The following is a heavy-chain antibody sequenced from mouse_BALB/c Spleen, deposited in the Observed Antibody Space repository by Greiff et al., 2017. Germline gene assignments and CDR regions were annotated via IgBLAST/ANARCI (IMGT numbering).Heavy chain of an antibody. Sequence: VQLQQSGAELAKPGASVKMSCKASGYTFTSYWMYWVKQRPGQGLEWIGYINPSTGYTEYNQKFKDKATLTADKSSSTAYMQLSSLTSEDSAVYYCARRGPAMDYWGQGTSVTVSS. V-gene: IGHV1-7*01. J-gene: IGHJ4*01. CDR3: ARRGPAMDY. CDR2: INPSTGYT. D-gene: IGHD3-3*01. CDR1: GYTFTSYW.